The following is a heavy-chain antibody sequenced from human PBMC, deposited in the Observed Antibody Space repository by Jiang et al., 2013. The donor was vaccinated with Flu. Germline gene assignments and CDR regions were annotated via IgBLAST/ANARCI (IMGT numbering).Heavy chain of an antibody. J-gene: IGHJ3*02. CDR3: AREGAEYYYDSRPGAFDI. CDR2: IYYSGST. Sequence: GSGLVKPSETLSLTCTVSGGSISSYYWSWIRQPPGKGLEWIGYIYYSGSTNYNPSLKSRVTISVDTSKNQFSLKLSSVTAADTAVYYCAREGAEYYYDSRPGAFDIWGQGTMVTVSS. CDR1: GGSISSYY. D-gene: IGHD3-22*01. V-gene: IGHV4-59*01.